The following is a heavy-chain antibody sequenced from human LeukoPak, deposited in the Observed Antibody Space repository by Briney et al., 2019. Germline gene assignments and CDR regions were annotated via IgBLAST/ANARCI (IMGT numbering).Heavy chain of an antibody. V-gene: IGHV3-7*01. Sequence: PGGSLRLSCAASGFTFSNYWMSWVRQAPGMGLEWVANIKQDGSEKYYVDSVKGRFTISRDNAKNSLYLQMNSPRAEDTAVFYCARRRCSSTSCFFDYWGQGTLVTVSS. CDR1: GFTFSNYW. J-gene: IGHJ4*02. D-gene: IGHD2-2*01. CDR2: IKQDGSEK. CDR3: ARRRCSSTSCFFDY.